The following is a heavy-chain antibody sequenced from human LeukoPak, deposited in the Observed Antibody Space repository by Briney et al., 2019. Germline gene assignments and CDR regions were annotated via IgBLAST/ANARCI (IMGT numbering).Heavy chain of an antibody. CDR1: GFTFSSYA. D-gene: IGHD6-13*01. Sequence: PGGSLRLSCAVSGFTFSSYAMNWVRQAPGKGLEWVSAISGYGDSTYYADSVKGRFTISRDNSKNTLYLQMKSLRVEDTALYFCAKGYRSSWYGSEYWGQGTLVTVSS. V-gene: IGHV3-23*01. CDR3: AKGYRSSWYGSEY. J-gene: IGHJ4*02. CDR2: ISGYGDST.